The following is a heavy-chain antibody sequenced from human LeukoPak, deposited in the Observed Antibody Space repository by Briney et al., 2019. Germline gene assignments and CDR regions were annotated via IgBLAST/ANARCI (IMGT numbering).Heavy chain of an antibody. CDR3: ARRAGGTRWDWFDP. CDR1: GYTLSSYA. CDR2: INTNTGNP. D-gene: IGHD1-1*01. V-gene: IGHV7-4-1*02. Sequence: ASVKVSCKASGYTLSSYAMNWVRQAPGHGLEWMGWINTNTGNPTYAQGFTGRFVFSLDISVSTAYLQISSLKAEDTAVYYCARRAGGTRWDWFDPWGQGTLVTVSS. J-gene: IGHJ5*02.